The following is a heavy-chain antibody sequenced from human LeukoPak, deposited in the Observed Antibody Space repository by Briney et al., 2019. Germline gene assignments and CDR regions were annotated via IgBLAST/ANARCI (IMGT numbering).Heavy chain of an antibody. Sequence: PGGSLRLSCAVSGFTFTNYAMSWVRQAPGKGLEWVSAISGSGGSTYYADSVKGRFTISRDNSKNTLFLQVNSLRDEDTAVYYCAKAKLQRVTVFGVVYYFDSWGPGTLVSASS. CDR2: ISGSGGST. D-gene: IGHD3-3*01. V-gene: IGHV3-23*01. CDR3: AKAKLQRVTVFGVVYYFDS. CDR1: GFTFTNYA. J-gene: IGHJ4*02.